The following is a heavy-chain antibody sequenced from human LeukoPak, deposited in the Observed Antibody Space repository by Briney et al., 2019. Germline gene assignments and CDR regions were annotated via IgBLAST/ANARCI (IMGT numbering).Heavy chain of an antibody. D-gene: IGHD2-15*01. Sequence: GASLKVSCKASGYTFTSYYMHWVRQAPGQGLEWMGIINPSGGSTSYAQKFQGRVTMTRDTSTSTVYMELSSLRSEDTAVYYCARAQDIVVVVAATPTAKYYFDYWGQGTLVTVSS. V-gene: IGHV1-46*01. CDR1: GYTFTSYY. CDR2: INPSGGST. CDR3: ARAQDIVVVVAATPTAKYYFDY. J-gene: IGHJ4*02.